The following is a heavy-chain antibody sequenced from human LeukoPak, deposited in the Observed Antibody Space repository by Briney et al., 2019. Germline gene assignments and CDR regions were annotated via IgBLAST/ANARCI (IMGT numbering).Heavy chain of an antibody. V-gene: IGHV1-69*04. J-gene: IGHJ6*02. CDR2: IIPILGIA. CDR1: GGTFSSYA. Sequence: SVKVSCKASGGTFSSYAISWVRQAPGQGLEWMGRIIPILGIANYAQKFQGRVTITADKSTSTAYMELSSLRSEDTAVYYCARAPDSSGYYYYGMDVWGQGTTVTVSS. CDR3: ARAPDSSGYYYYGMDV. D-gene: IGHD3-22*01.